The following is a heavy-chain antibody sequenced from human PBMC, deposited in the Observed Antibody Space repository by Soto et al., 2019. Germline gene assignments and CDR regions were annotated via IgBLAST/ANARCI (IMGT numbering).Heavy chain of an antibody. CDR2: ISAYNGRT. CDR3: ARDGVGDYSNVNYYSYYMDV. J-gene: IGHJ6*03. Sequence: QVQLVQSGAEVKKPGASVKVSCKASGYTFISYGFSWVRQAPGQGLEWMGWISAYNGRTSYAQKLQGRVTMTTDTSTSTAYMELRSLRSDDTAVYYCARDGVGDYSNVNYYSYYMDVWDKGTTVTVSS. V-gene: IGHV1-18*01. D-gene: IGHD4-4*01. CDR1: GYTFISYG.